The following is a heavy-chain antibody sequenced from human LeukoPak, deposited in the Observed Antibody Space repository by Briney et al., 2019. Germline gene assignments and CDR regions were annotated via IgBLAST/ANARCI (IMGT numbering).Heavy chain of an antibody. CDR2: INPNSGGT. D-gene: IGHD2-8*01. J-gene: IGHJ3*02. CDR1: GYTFTGYC. Sequence: ASVKVSCKASGYTFTGYCMHWVRQAPGQGLEWMGWINPNSGGTNYAQKFQGRVTMTRDTSISTAYMELSRLRSDDTAVYYCARTTNEERGHAFDIWGQGTMVTVSS. V-gene: IGHV1-2*02. CDR3: ARTTNEERGHAFDI.